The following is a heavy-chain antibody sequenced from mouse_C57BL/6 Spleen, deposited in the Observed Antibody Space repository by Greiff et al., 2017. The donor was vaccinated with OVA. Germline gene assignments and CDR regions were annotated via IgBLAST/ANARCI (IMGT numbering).Heavy chain of an antibody. CDR1: GFTFSSYT. J-gene: IGHJ2*01. CDR2: ISGGGGNT. Sequence: EVKVVESGGGLVKPGGSLKLSCAASGFTFSSYTMSWVRQTPEKRLEWVATISGGGGNTYYPDSVKGRFTISRDNAKNTLYLQMSSLRSEDTALYFCARQHYSNRDYWGQGTTLTVSS. V-gene: IGHV5-9*01. D-gene: IGHD2-5*01. CDR3: ARQHYSNRDY.